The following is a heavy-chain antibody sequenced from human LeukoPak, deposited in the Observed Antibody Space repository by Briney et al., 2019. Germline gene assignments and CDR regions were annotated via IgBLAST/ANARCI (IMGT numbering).Heavy chain of an antibody. CDR1: GFTFSTFA. CDR2: IGGSGRDT. V-gene: IGHV3-23*01. Sequence: PGGSLRLSCAASGFTFSTFAMNWVRQVPGNGLEWVSTIGGSGRDTAYADSVEGRFTIFRDNSKSMLYLQMNSLRAEDTAIYYCAKGQSDWLLVDFWGQGALVTVSS. J-gene: IGHJ4*02. D-gene: IGHD3-9*01. CDR3: AKGQSDWLLVDF.